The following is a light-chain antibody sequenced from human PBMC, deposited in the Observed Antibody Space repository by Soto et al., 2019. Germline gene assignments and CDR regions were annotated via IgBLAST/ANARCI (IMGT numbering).Light chain of an antibody. Sequence: IQMTQSPSTLPAYVGDTVTITCRASQSVSSWVAWYQQKPGKAPKLLIYKASTLESGVPSRFSGSGSGTEFTLTIYSLQPDDFATYYCQQYNVYGTFGQGTKVDIK. CDR1: QSVSSW. CDR2: KAS. V-gene: IGKV1-5*03. CDR3: QQYNVYGT. J-gene: IGKJ1*01.